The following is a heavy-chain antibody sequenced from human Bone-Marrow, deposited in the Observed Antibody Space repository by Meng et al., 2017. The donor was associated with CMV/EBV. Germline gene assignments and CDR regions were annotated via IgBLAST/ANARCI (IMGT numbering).Heavy chain of an antibody. CDR2: INSSYHI. J-gene: IGHJ6*02. CDR3: VRGGRTGYNYGLDV. V-gene: IGHV3-69-1*01. D-gene: IGHD6-13*01. CDR1: GFTFSDYT. Sequence: GGSLRLSCAASGFTFSDYTMNWVRQAPGKGLEWVSCINSSYHIFYADSVKGRFTISRDNARKALYLQMNSLGVEDTAVYYCVRGGRTGYNYGLDVWGQGTTVTVSS.